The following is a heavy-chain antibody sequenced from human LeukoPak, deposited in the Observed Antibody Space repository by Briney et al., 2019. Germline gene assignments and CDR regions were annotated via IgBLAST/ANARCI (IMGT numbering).Heavy chain of an antibody. J-gene: IGHJ4*02. D-gene: IGHD3-22*01. V-gene: IGHV3-15*07. CDR2: TEAKAHGGTT. CDR1: SYTFSDAW. CDR3: STDPFYDSAGFAF. Sequence: GGSLRLSCAASSYTFSDAWMNWVRQAPGKGLEWVGRTEAKAHGGTTDYAAPVKGRFTISRDDSKNTLYLLMSSLKTEDTAVYYCSTDPFYDSAGFAFWGQGTLVTVP.